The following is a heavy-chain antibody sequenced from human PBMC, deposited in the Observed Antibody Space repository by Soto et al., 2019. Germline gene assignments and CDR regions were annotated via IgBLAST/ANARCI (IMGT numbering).Heavy chain of an antibody. J-gene: IGHJ6*02. D-gene: IGHD6-13*01. V-gene: IGHV3-30-3*01. Sequence: GGSLRLSCAASGFTFSSYAMHWVRQAPGKGLEWVAVISYDGSNKYYADSVKGRFTISRDNSKNTLYLQMNSLRAEDTAVYYCARGRGGSSSWYRADYYGMDVWGQGTTVTVSS. CDR1: GFTFSSYA. CDR3: ARGRGGSSSWYRADYYGMDV. CDR2: ISYDGSNK.